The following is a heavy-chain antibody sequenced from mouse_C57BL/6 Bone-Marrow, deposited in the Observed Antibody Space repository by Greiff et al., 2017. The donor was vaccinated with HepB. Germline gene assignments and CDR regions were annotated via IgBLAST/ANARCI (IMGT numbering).Heavy chain of an antibody. J-gene: IGHJ4*01. CDR1: GYTFTSYW. D-gene: IGHD2-1*01. CDR2: IDPSDSYT. Sequence: QVQLQQSGAELVMPGASVKLSCKASGYTFTSYWMHWVKQRPGQGLEWIGEIDPSDSYTNYNQKFKGKSTVTVDKSSSTAYMQLSSLTSEDSAVYYCARGGNYGAMDYWGQGTSVTVSS. CDR3: ARGGNYGAMDY. V-gene: IGHV1-69*01.